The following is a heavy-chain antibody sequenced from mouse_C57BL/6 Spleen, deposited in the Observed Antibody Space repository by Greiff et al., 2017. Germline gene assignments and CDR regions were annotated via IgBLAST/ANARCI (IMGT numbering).Heavy chain of an antibody. CDR1: GYTFTDYY. D-gene: IGHD1-1*01. CDR3: ARSVITTVVATRDCEV. V-gene: IGHV1-19*01. J-gene: IGHJ1*03. CDR2: INPYNGGT. Sequence: EVKLMESGPVLVKPGASVKMSCKASGYTFTDYYMNWVKQSHGKSLEWIGVINPYNGGTSYNQKFKGKATLTVDKSSSTAYMELNSLTSEDSAVYYCARSVITTVVATRDCEVWGTGTTVTVSS.